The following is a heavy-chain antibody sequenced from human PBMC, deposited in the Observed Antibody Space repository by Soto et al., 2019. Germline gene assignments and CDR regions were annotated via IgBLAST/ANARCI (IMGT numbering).Heavy chain of an antibody. J-gene: IGHJ6*02. CDR2: IIPFFDTA. V-gene: IGHV1-69*01. CDR1: GGTFGSHA. CDR3: AREDYHDTRTNRRNYGVDL. Sequence: QVQLVQSGAEVKKPGSSVKVSCKAYGGTFGSHAVSWVRQAPGQGLEWMGGIIPFFDTANYAQKFQGRVTMTADQSTSTAYRALRRLRSEDTDVYYCAREDYHDTRTNRRNYGVDLWGRGTTVIVSS. D-gene: IGHD3-22*01.